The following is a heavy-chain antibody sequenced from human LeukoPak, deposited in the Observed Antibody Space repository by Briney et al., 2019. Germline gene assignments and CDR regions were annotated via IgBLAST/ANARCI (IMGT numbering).Heavy chain of an antibody. CDR1: GYTFSGYY. CDR2: INPNSGGT. CDR3: ARDGANKVRGVHYYYMDV. Sequence: ASVKVSCKASGYTFSGYYMHWVRQAPGQGVEWMGRINPNSGGTNYAQKFQGRVTMTRDPSIGTAYMELSSLTSDDTAVYYCARDGANKVRGVHYYYMDVWGKGTTVTVSS. V-gene: IGHV1-2*06. D-gene: IGHD3-10*01. J-gene: IGHJ6*03.